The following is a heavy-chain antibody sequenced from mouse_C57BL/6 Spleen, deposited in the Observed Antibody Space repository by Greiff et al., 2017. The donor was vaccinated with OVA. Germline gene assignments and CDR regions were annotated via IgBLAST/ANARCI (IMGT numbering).Heavy chain of an antibody. Sequence: VQLQQSGPELVKPGASVKISCKASGYAFSSSWMNWVKQRPGKGLEWIGRIYPGDGDTNYNGKFKGKATLTADKSSSTAYMHLSSLTSEDSAVYFCARDYYGSSSPFDYWGQGTTLTVSS. CDR2: IYPGDGDT. V-gene: IGHV1-82*01. CDR1: GYAFSSSW. CDR3: ARDYYGSSSPFDY. D-gene: IGHD1-1*01. J-gene: IGHJ2*01.